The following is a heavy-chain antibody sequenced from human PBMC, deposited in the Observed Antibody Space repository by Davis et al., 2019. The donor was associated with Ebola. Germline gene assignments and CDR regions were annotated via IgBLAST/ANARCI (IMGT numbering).Heavy chain of an antibody. CDR2: INPSGGST. D-gene: IGHD2-15*01. Sequence: SVTVSCKASGYTFTSYYMHWVRQAPGQGLEWMGLINPSGGSTSYAQKFQGRVTMTRDTSTSTVYMELSSLRSEDTAVYYCARWGGYCSGGSCYLSFDIWGQGTMVTASS. J-gene: IGHJ3*02. CDR1: GYTFTSYY. V-gene: IGHV1-46*01. CDR3: ARWGGYCSGGSCYLSFDI.